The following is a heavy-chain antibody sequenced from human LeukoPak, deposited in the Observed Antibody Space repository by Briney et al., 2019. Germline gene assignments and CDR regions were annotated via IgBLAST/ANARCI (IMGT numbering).Heavy chain of an antibody. Sequence: ASVKVSCKASGYTFTGYYMHWVRQAPGQGLEWMGWINPNSGGTNYAQKFQGRVTMTRDTSISTAYMELSRLRSDDTAVYYCASCPGKYCSSTSHSYYYYMDVWGKGTTVTVSS. V-gene: IGHV1-2*02. CDR2: INPNSGGT. D-gene: IGHD2-2*01. CDR3: ASCPGKYCSSTSHSYYYYMDV. CDR1: GYTFTGYY. J-gene: IGHJ6*03.